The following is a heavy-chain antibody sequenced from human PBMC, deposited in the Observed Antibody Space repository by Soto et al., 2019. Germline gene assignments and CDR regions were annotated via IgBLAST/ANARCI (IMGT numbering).Heavy chain of an antibody. Sequence: PSETLSLTCTVSSGSISSYYWSWIRQPPGKGLEWIGYIHYTGNTNSNPSLKGRVTLSIDTSKNQFSLKLSSVTAADTAVYYCARTMVGARAGYFDYWGRGTLVTVSS. CDR3: ARTMVGARAGYFDY. CDR1: SGSISSYY. CDR2: IHYTGNT. V-gene: IGHV4-59*01. J-gene: IGHJ4*02. D-gene: IGHD1-26*01.